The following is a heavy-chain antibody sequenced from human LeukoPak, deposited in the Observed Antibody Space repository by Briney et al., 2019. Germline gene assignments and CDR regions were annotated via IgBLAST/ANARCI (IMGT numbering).Heavy chain of an antibody. CDR1: GFTFSSYA. D-gene: IGHD3-22*01. J-gene: IGHJ4*02. V-gene: IGHV3-23*01. CDR3: AKFRLPVYYYDSSGYYFDY. Sequence: GGSLRLSCAASGFTFSSYAMSWVRQAPGKGLEWVSAISGSGGSTYYADSVKGRFTISGDNSKNTLYLQMNSLRAEDTAVYYCAKFRLPVYYYDSSGYYFDYWGQGTLVTVSS. CDR2: ISGSGGST.